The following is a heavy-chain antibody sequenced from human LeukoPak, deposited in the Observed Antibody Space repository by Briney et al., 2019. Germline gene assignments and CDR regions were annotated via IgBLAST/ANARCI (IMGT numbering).Heavy chain of an antibody. J-gene: IGHJ4*02. D-gene: IGHD3-3*02. CDR2: VYAGGNT. Sequence: PSETLSLTCTVSGGSITFYYWTWIRQSAGKGLEWIGRVYAGGNTNYNPSLKSRTTLSIDTSKNEFSLMLTSVTAADTAIYYCARDSRYQDFWSGYVDYWGQGILVTVSS. CDR3: ARDSRYQDFWSGYVDY. V-gene: IGHV4-4*07. CDR1: GGSITFYY.